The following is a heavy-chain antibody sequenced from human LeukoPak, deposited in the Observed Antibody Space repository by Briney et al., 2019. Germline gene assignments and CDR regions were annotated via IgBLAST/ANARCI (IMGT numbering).Heavy chain of an antibody. CDR3: ARDFDWLFDY. V-gene: IGHV3-7*04. CDR2: IKQDGSEK. D-gene: IGHD3-9*01. J-gene: IGHJ4*02. Sequence: GGSLRLSCAAPGLTFSSYWMSWVRQAPGKGLEWVANIKQDGSEKYYVDSVKGRFTISRDNAKNSLYLQMNSLRAEDTAVYYCARDFDWLFDYWGRGTLVTVSS. CDR1: GLTFSSYW.